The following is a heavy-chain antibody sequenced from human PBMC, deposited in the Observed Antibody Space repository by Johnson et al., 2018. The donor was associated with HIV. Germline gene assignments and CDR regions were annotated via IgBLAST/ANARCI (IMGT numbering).Heavy chain of an antibody. V-gene: IGHV3-23*04. CDR2: ISGSGGAV. Sequence: VQLVESGGGFVQPGGSLRLSCAASGFTFSNYAMGWVRQAPGKGLEWVSSISGSGGAVYFADSVKGRFTISRDNSKNTMYLQMNSLRSEDTAIYYCAKVRVYYAPCDMWGQGIMVTVSS. J-gene: IGHJ3*02. CDR3: AKVRVYYAPCDM. D-gene: IGHD3-3*01. CDR1: GFTFSNYA.